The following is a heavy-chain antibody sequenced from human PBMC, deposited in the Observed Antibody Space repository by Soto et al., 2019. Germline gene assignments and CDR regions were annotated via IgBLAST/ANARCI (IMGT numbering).Heavy chain of an antibody. D-gene: IGHD3-10*01. CDR2: MNPNSGNT. CDR3: ALDYYGSGSYPNDAFDI. Sequence: ASVKVSCKASGYTFTSYDINWVRQATGQGLEWMGWMNPNSGNTGYAQKFQGRVTMTRNTSISTAYMELSSLRSEDTAVYYCALDYYGSGSYPNDAFDIWGQGTMVTVSS. V-gene: IGHV1-8*01. CDR1: GYTFTSYD. J-gene: IGHJ3*02.